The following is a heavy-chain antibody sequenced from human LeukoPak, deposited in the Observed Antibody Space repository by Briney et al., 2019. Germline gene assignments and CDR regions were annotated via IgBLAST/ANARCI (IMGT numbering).Heavy chain of an antibody. CDR2: IYYRGST. CDR3: VRGVSGNVDY. CDR1: GGSISDYY. V-gene: IGHV4-59*01. J-gene: IGHJ4*02. D-gene: IGHD1-1*01. Sequence: SETLSLTCTVSGGSISDYYWSWIRQPPGKGLEWIGYIYYRGSTNYSPSLRSRVTMSVDTSNNQLSLKVNSATAADTAVYYCVRGVSGNVDYWGQGTPVTVSS.